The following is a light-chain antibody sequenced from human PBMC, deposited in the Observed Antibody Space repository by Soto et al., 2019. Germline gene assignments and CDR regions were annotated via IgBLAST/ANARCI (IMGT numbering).Light chain of an antibody. CDR3: QSYDSTLSARYV. V-gene: IGLV1-40*01. J-gene: IGLJ1*01. CDR2: GNI. CDR1: SSNIRAGYD. Sequence: SVLTQPPSVCGAPGQRVTISCTGSSSNIRAGYDVHWYQQRPGTAPKLLTFGNINRPSGVPDRFSGSKYGTSASLAITGLQAEDEGDYYRQSYDSTLSARYVFGTGTKVTVL.